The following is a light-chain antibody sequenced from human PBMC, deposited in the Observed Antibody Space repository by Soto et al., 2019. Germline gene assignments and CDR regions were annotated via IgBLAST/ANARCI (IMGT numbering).Light chain of an antibody. CDR3: QQYGSSPGT. J-gene: IGKJ1*01. CDR1: QSVSSSY. Sequence: EIVLTQSPGTLSLSPWERATPSCRASQSVSSSYLAWYQQKPGQAPRLLIYGASSRATGIPDRFSGSGSGTDFTLTISRLEPEDFAVYYCQQYGSSPGTFGQGTEVDIK. V-gene: IGKV3-20*01. CDR2: GAS.